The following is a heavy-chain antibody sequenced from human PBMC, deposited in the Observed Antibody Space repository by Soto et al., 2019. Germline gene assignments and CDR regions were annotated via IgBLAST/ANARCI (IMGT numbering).Heavy chain of an antibody. Sequence: PSETLSLTCTVSGGSISSYYWSWIRQPPGKGLEWIGYIYYSGSTNYNPSLKSRVTISVDTSKNQFSLKLSSVTAADTAVYYCARAGILEWLLYFHYWGQGTLVTVPS. CDR2: IYYSGST. CDR3: ARAGILEWLLYFHY. CDR1: GGSISSYY. J-gene: IGHJ4*02. V-gene: IGHV4-59*01. D-gene: IGHD3-3*01.